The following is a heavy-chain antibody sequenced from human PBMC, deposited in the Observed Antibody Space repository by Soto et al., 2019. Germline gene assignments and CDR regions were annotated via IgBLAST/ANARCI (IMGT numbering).Heavy chain of an antibody. J-gene: IGHJ5*02. CDR1: GFTFRSFT. D-gene: IGHD6-13*01. CDR3: TRDASRNSSARGWFDP. CDR2: ISSNSAYI. Sequence: GGSLRLSCAASGFTFRSFTMNWVRQAPGKGLEWVSTISSNSAYIYYTDALRGRFTISRDNAKNSLHLQMNSLRAEDTAVYYCTRDASRNSSARGWFDPWGPGTLVTVSS. V-gene: IGHV3-21*01.